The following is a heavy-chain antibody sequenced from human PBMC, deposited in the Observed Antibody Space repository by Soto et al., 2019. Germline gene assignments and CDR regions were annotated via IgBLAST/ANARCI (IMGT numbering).Heavy chain of an antibody. CDR3: ARVRNIVVVVAATFDY. CDR2: ISAYNGNT. CDR1: GYTFTSYG. J-gene: IGHJ4*02. V-gene: IGHV1-18*01. D-gene: IGHD2-15*01. Sequence: GASVKVSCKASGYTFTSYGISWVRQAPGQGLEWMGWISAYNGNTNYAQKLQGRVTMTTDTSTSTAYMELRSLRSDDTAVYYCARVRNIVVVVAATFDYWGQGTLVTVSS.